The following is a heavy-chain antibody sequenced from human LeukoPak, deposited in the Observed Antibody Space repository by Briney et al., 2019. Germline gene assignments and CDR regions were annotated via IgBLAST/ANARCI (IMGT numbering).Heavy chain of an antibody. CDR2: IYYSGST. D-gene: IGHD3-3*01. CDR1: GGSISSGGYY. Sequence: PSQTLSLTCTVSGGSISSGGYYWSWIRQHPGKGLEWIGYIYYSGSTYYNPSLKSRVTISVDTSKNQFSLKLSSVTAADTAVYYCARVERFLDRWLDPWGQGALVTVSS. J-gene: IGHJ5*02. CDR3: ARVERFLDRWLDP. V-gene: IGHV4-31*03.